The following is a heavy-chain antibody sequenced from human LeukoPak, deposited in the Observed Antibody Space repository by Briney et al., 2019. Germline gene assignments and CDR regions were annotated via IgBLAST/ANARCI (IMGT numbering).Heavy chain of an antibody. CDR2: ISSSSSYI. J-gene: IGHJ4*02. V-gene: IGHV3-21*01. Sequence: PGGSLRLSCAASGFTFSSYSMNWVRQAPGKGLEWVSSISSSSSYIYYADSVKGRFTISRDNSKNTLYLQMNSLRAEDTAVYYCAKVLVYYDSSGPFDYWGQGTLVTVSS. D-gene: IGHD3-22*01. CDR1: GFTFSSYS. CDR3: AKVLVYYDSSGPFDY.